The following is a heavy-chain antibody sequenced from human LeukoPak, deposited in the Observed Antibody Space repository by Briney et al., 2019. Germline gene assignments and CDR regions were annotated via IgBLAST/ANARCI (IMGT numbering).Heavy chain of an antibody. D-gene: IGHD6-13*01. V-gene: IGHV4-59*11. J-gene: IGHJ4*02. CDR2: IYYSGTT. CDR3: ARGVYIAAAQYGY. CDR1: GGSISSHY. Sequence: PSETLSLTRTVSGGSISSHYWSWIRQPPGKGLEWIGYIYYSGTTNYNPSLKSRVTISVDTSKNQFSLKLSSVTAADTAVYYCARGVYIAAAQYGYWGQGTLVTVSS.